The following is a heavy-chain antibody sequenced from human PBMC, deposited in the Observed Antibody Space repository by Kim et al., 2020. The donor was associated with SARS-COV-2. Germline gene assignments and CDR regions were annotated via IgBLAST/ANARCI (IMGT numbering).Heavy chain of an antibody. CDR2: INHSGST. CDR1: GGSFSGYY. J-gene: IGHJ4*02. V-gene: IGHV4-34*01. CDR3: ARGEGRYTAMGPTFGY. D-gene: IGHD5-18*01. Sequence: SETLSLTCAVYGGSFSGYYWSWIRQPPGKGLEWIGEINHSGSTNYNPSLKSRVTISVDTSKNQFSLKLSSVTAADTAVYYCARGEGRYTAMGPTFGYWGQGTLVTVSS.